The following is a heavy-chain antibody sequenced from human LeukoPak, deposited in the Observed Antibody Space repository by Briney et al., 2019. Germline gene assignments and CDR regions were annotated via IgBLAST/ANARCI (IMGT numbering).Heavy chain of an antibody. V-gene: IGHV1-46*01. CDR1: GYTFTSYY. CDR2: INPSGGST. CDR3: VASRPRRDSSSWLYFDY. J-gene: IGHJ4*02. D-gene: IGHD6-13*01. Sequence: ASVKVSCKASGYTFTSYYMHWVRQAPGQGLEWMGIINPSGGSTSYAQKFQGRVTMTRDMSTSTVYMELSSLRSEDTAVYYCVASRPRRDSSSWLYFDYWGQGTLVTVSS.